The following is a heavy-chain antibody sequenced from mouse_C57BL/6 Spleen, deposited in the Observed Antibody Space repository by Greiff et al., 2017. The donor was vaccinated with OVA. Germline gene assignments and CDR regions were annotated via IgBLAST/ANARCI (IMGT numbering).Heavy chain of an antibody. D-gene: IGHD1-1*02. CDR3: AKEVDHGGFAY. V-gene: IGHV1-54*01. CDR1: GYAFTNYL. Sequence: QVQLQQSGAELVRPGTSVKVSCKASGYAFTNYLIEWVKQRPGQGLEWIGVINPGSGGTNYNEKFKGKATLTADKSSSTAYMQLSSLTSEDSAVYFCAKEVDHGGFAYWGQGTLVTVSA. J-gene: IGHJ3*01. CDR2: INPGSGGT.